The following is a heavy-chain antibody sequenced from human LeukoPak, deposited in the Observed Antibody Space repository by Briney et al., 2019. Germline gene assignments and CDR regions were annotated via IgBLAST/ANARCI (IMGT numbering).Heavy chain of an antibody. Sequence: PGGSLRLSCAASGFTFSSYWMHWVGQAPGKGPVWVARIRSDGSSTDYADSVKGRFTISRDNAKNTLYLQMNSLRAKDTAVYYCAREQGYYSVPGYWGQGTLVTVSS. D-gene: IGHD3-22*01. V-gene: IGHV3-74*01. J-gene: IGHJ4*02. CDR1: GFTFSSYW. CDR2: IRSDGSST. CDR3: AREQGYYSVPGY.